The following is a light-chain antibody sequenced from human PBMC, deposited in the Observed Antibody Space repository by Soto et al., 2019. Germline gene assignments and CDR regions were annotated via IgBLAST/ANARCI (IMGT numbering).Light chain of an antibody. CDR3: QHYGYSQWT. Sequence: IVLTHSPCTLSFSPGEIATLSFMSSQTGSNSYLAWYQHKSGQAPRLLIYGVYTRASGIPDRFSGSGSGTEFTLTITRLEPEDSAVYFCQHYGYSQWTFGQGTKVDIK. J-gene: IGKJ1*01. V-gene: IGKV3-20*01. CDR2: GVY. CDR1: QTGSNSY.